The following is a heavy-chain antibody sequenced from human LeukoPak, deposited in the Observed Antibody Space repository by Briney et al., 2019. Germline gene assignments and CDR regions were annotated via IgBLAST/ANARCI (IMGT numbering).Heavy chain of an antibody. CDR2: ISGSGEST. CDR3: ARVIIVGATGI. V-gene: IGHV3-23*01. Sequence: GGSLRLSCAASGFIFSNIAMTWVRHAPGERLEWVSTISGSGESTYYTDSLKGRFTISRDNAKNSLYLQMNSLRAEDTAVYYCARVIIVGATGIWGQGTMVTVSS. D-gene: IGHD1-26*01. CDR1: GFIFSNIA. J-gene: IGHJ3*02.